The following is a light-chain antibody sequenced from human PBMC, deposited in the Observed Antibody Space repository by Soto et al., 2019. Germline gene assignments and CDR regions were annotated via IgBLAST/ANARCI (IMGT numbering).Light chain of an antibody. CDR2: EVS. Sequence: QSALTQPPSASGSPGQSVTISCTGASSDVGGYNYVSWYQQHPGKAPKVMIYEVSKRPSGVPDRFSGSKSGNTASLTVSGLQAEYEADYYCSSYAASNIVVFGGGTKLTVL. V-gene: IGLV2-8*01. CDR1: SSDVGGYNY. CDR3: SSYAASNIVV. J-gene: IGLJ2*01.